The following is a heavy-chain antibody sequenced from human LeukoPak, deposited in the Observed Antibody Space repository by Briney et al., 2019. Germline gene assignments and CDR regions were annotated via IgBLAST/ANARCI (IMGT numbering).Heavy chain of an antibody. J-gene: IGHJ4*02. V-gene: IGHV3-30*02. CDR1: GFTLSSYG. D-gene: IGHD6-19*01. CDR2: IRYDGSNK. Sequence: RGSLRLSCAASGFTLSSYGMHWVRQAPGKGLEWVAFIRYDGSNKYYPDSVKGRFTISRDKSKNTLYLQMNSLTAEDTAVYYCAKDVDSSGWYYFDYWGQGTLVTVSS. CDR3: AKDVDSSGWYYFDY.